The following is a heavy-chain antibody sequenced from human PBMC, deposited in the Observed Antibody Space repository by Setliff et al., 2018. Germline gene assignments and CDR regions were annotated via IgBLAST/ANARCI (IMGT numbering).Heavy chain of an antibody. Sequence: ASVKVSCKASGYTFTTYYIHWVRQAPGQGLEWVGRVNPSNGAIHYAQNFQGRVTMTTDTSTSTAYMELRSLRCDDTAVYYCARDRVRGGVAVAPGDYWGQGTLVTVSS. CDR1: GYTFTTYY. CDR3: ARDRVRGGVAVAPGDY. J-gene: IGHJ4*02. D-gene: IGHD6-19*01. V-gene: IGHV1-46*01. CDR2: VNPSNGAI.